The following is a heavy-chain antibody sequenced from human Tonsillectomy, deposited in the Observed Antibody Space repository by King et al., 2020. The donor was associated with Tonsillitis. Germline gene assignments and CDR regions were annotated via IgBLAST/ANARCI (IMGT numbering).Heavy chain of an antibody. CDR1: GDSISSTSYY. V-gene: IGHV4-39*01. Sequence: QLQESGPGLVKPSETLSLTCTVSGDSISSTSYYWGWIRQPPGKGLEWLGSIYYSGSTYYNPSLKSRVTISVDTSKNQFSLKLSSVTAADTAVYFCATLGAKWDLLLFRPHWGQGTLVNVSS. J-gene: IGHJ4*02. D-gene: IGHD1-26*01. CDR2: IYYSGST. CDR3: ATLGAKWDLLLFRPH.